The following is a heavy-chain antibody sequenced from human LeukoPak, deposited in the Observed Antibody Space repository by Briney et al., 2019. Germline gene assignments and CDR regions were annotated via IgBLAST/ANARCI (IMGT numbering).Heavy chain of an antibody. D-gene: IGHD6-25*01. J-gene: IGHJ4*02. V-gene: IGHV3-23*01. Sequence: GGSLRLSCAASGFIFSNYAMSWVRQAPGKGLEWVSAIDGTGAYTWYADSVKGRFTISKDSSKTILYLQMNSLRAEDAAVHFCAKGSAAGRPYYFDYWGQGTLVTVSS. CDR2: IDGTGAYT. CDR1: GFIFSNYA. CDR3: AKGSAAGRPYYFDY.